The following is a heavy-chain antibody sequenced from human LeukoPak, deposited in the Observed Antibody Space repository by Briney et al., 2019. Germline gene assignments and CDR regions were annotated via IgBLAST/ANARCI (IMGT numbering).Heavy chain of an antibody. D-gene: IGHD2-2*01. Sequence: VESLKISCKGSGYSFTSYWIGWVRQMPGKGLEWMGIIYPGDSDTRYSPSFQGQVSILADKSISTAYLQWSSLKASDTAMYYCARLWSEDDIVVVPAALYYYMDVWGKGTTVTVSS. CDR1: GYSFTSYW. CDR2: IYPGDSDT. J-gene: IGHJ6*03. CDR3: ARLWSEDDIVVVPAALYYYMDV. V-gene: IGHV5-51*01.